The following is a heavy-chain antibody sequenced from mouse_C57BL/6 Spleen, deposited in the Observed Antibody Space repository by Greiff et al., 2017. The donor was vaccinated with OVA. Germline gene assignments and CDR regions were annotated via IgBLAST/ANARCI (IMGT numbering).Heavy chain of an antibody. CDR3: ARSNSATFDY. CDR2: INPYNGGT. D-gene: IGHD6-1*01. CDR1: GYTFTDYY. J-gene: IGHJ2*01. Sequence: VQLQQSGPVLVKPGASVKMSCKASGYTFTDYYMNWVKQSHGKSLEWIGVINPYNGGTSYNQKFKGKATLTVDKSSSTAYMELNSLTSEDSAVYYCARSNSATFDYWGQGTTLTVSS. V-gene: IGHV1-19*01.